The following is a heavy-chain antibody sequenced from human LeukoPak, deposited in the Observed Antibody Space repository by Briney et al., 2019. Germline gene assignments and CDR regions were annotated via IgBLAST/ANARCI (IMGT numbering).Heavy chain of an antibody. CDR2: IYYSGST. V-gene: IGHV4-39*01. CDR3: ARHHPLQGGDPAWFDP. J-gene: IGHJ5*02. Sequence: SETLSLTCTVSGGSISSSSYYWGWIRQPPGKGLEWIGSIYYSGSTYYNPSLKSRVTISVDTSKNQFSLKLSSVTAADTAVYYCARHHPLQGGDPAWFDPWGQGTLVTVSS. CDR1: GGSISSSSYY. D-gene: IGHD2-21*02.